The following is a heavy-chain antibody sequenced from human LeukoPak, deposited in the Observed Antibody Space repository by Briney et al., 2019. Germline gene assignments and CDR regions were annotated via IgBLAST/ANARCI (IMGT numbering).Heavy chain of an antibody. J-gene: IGHJ3*02. CDR2: IDHSGST. CDR1: GGSFSGFY. D-gene: IGHD2-15*01. CDR3: ARYTLSQGAFDI. V-gene: IGHV4-34*01. Sequence: PSETLSLTCDVYGGSFSGFYWNWIRQPPGKGLEWIGEIDHSGSTNYNPSLKSRVTISVDRANNQFSLKLSSVTAADTAVYYCARYTLSQGAFDIWGQGTMVTVSS.